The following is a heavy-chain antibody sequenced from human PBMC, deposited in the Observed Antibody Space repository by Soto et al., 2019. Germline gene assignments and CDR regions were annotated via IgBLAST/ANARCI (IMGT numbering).Heavy chain of an antibody. J-gene: IGHJ6*02. CDR3: ARGQLVWYGDLTPYHRDMDV. CDR1: GGSFDEFY. Sequence: SETLSLTCAFYGGSFDEFYWSWVRQSPGKGLEWVGEISHDGGTNYSPSLASRVSISVDTSKNQFSLHLRSVTAADTGLYYCARGQLVWYGDLTPYHRDMDVWGQGTTVTVSS. D-gene: IGHD3-10*01. CDR2: ISHDGGT. V-gene: IGHV4-34*01.